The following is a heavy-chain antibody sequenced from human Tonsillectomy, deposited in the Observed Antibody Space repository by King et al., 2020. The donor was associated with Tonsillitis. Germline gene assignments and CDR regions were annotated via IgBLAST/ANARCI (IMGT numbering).Heavy chain of an antibody. CDR2: ISWNSGNI. Sequence: VQLVESGGGLVQPGRSLRLSCAASGFTFDDYAIHWVRQPPGKGLEWVSGISWNSGNIGYADSVKGRFTISRDNAKNSLYLQMNSLRAEYTALYYCAKDLIDDFWSDYFGYTYWFEPWGQGTLDTVSS. CDR3: AKDLIDDFWSDYFGYTYWFEP. D-gene: IGHD3-3*01. CDR1: GFTFDDYA. V-gene: IGHV3-9*01. J-gene: IGHJ5*02.